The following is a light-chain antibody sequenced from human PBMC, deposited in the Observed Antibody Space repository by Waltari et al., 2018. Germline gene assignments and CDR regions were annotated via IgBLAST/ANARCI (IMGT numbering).Light chain of an antibody. Sequence: QSALTQPASVSGSPGESITISCTGTSSDVGGHHHVSWYQPHPGKSPKLIIHDVNNRPSGVSNRFSGSKSDTTASLTISGLQAEDEADYYCNSFTDTASWVFGGGTKLTVL. CDR2: DVN. V-gene: IGLV2-14*03. CDR3: NSFTDTASWV. J-gene: IGLJ3*02. CDR1: SSDVGGHHH.